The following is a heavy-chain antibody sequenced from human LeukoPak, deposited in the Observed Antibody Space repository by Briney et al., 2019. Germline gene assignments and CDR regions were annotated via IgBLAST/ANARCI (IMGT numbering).Heavy chain of an antibody. Sequence: GGSLRLSCAACVFPFSSYAMSGVRQGPGKGLEGVSTISDNGGRTYYAESVKGRFTISRDNSINTLYLKMNSLRAEETAVYFSARQAATLDYWGQGTLVTVSS. CDR2: ISDNGGRT. CDR1: VFPFSSYA. CDR3: ARQAATLDY. D-gene: IGHD6-25*01. V-gene: IGHV3-23*01. J-gene: IGHJ4*02.